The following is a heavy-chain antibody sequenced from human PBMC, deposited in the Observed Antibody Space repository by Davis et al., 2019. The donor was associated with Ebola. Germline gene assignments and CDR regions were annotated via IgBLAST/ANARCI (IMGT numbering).Heavy chain of an antibody. D-gene: IGHD3-3*01. Sequence: ASVKVSCKASGYTFTSYGISWVRQAPGQGLKWMGWISGYNGNTNYAQKLQGRVTMTTDTSTSTAYMELRSLRSDDTAVYYCARGGSVVFGVVIYYYYGMDVWGQGTTVTVSS. J-gene: IGHJ6*02. V-gene: IGHV1-18*01. CDR3: ARGGSVVFGVVIYYYYGMDV. CDR2: ISGYNGNT. CDR1: GYTFTSYG.